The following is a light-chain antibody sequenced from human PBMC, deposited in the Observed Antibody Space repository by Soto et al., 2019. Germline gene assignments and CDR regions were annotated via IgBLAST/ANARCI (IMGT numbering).Light chain of an antibody. V-gene: IGLV1-44*01. CDR3: ATWDDSLNGVV. Sequence: QSVLTQPPSASGTPGQRVTISCSGSSSNIRNNYVNWYQQVPGTAPKLLIYDNDQRPSGVPDRFSGSKSGTSASLAISGLQSEDEADYYCATWDDSLNGVVFGGGTKVTVL. J-gene: IGLJ3*02. CDR1: SSNIRNNY. CDR2: DND.